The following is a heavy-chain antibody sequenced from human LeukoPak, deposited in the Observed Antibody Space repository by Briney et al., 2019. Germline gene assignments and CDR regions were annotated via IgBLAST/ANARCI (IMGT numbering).Heavy chain of an antibody. J-gene: IGHJ2*01. CDR3: ARVGPNWYFDL. CDR2: MSASGGST. V-gene: IGHV3-23*01. CDR1: GFTFSGYA. Sequence: PGGSLRLSCAASGFTFSGYAMTWVRQAPGKGLEWVSAMSASGGSTFYADSVKGRFTSSRDNSKNTLYLQINSLRAEDTAIYCCARVGPNWYFDLWGRGTLVTVSS.